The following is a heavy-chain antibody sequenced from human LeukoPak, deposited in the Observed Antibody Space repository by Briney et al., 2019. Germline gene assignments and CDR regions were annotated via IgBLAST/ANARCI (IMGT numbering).Heavy chain of an antibody. D-gene: IGHD3-10*01. J-gene: IGHJ4*02. Sequence: ASVKVSCKVSVYTLTKLSMHWVRQPPGKGLERMVGFDPEDGETINAQRFHGRVTLTGDSSTDTAYMELTSLRSDDTAVYYCAAGKEYYGSGSPGFFDYWGQGTLVTVSS. CDR1: VYTLTKLS. V-gene: IGHV1-24*01. CDR2: FDPEDGET. CDR3: AAGKEYYGSGSPGFFDY.